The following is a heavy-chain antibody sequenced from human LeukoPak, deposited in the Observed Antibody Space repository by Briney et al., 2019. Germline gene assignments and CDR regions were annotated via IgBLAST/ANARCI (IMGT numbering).Heavy chain of an antibody. Sequence: SETLSLACAVYGGSFSGYYWSWIRQPPGKGLEWIGEINHSGSTNYNPSLKSRVTISVDTSKNQFSLKLSSVTAADTAVYYCARGGGSYGYYMDVWGKGTTVTVSS. D-gene: IGHD5-18*01. J-gene: IGHJ6*03. V-gene: IGHV4-34*01. CDR3: ARGGGSYGYYMDV. CDR1: GGSFSGYY. CDR2: INHSGST.